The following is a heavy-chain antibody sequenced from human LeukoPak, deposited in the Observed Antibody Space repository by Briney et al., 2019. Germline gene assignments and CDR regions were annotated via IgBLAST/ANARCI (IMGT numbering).Heavy chain of an antibody. CDR1: GFTLDDYG. CDR3: ARLGSGSGYTHDAFDI. Sequence: GGSLRLSCAASGFTLDDYGMSWVRQAPGKGLEWVSGINWNGGSTGYADSVKGRFTISRDNAKNSLYLQMNSLRAEDTALYYCARLGSGSGYTHDAFDIWGQGTMVTVSS. V-gene: IGHV3-20*04. J-gene: IGHJ3*02. D-gene: IGHD3-22*01. CDR2: INWNGGST.